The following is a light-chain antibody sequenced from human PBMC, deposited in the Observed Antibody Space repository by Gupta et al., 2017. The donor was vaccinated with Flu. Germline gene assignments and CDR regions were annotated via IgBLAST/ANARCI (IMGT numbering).Light chain of an antibody. CDR3: QQRYSTPRT. J-gene: IGKJ1*01. CDR2: AAS. CDR1: QSISSD. V-gene: IGKV1-39*01. Sequence: DIQITQAPSSLSASVGDRVTITCRASQSISSDLNWYQQKPGKAPKLLIYAASSLPSGVPSRFSGSGSGTDFTLNISSLQPEDFATYYHQQRYSTPRTFGQGTKVEIK.